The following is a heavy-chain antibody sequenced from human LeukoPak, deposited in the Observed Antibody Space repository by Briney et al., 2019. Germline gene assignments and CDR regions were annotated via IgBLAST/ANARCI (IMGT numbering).Heavy chain of an antibody. CDR3: ARLRQQQLVRRWFDP. D-gene: IGHD6-13*01. Sequence: ASVKVSCKASGCTFTGYYMHWVRQAPGQGLEWMGWINPNSGGTNYVQKFQGRVTMTRDTSISTAYMELSRLRSDDTAVYYCARLRQQQLVRRWFDPWGQGTLVTVSS. V-gene: IGHV1-2*02. CDR2: INPNSGGT. CDR1: GCTFTGYY. J-gene: IGHJ5*02.